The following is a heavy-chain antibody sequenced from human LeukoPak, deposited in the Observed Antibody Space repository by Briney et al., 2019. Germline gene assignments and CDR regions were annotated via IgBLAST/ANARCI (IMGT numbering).Heavy chain of an antibody. CDR2: ISYDGSNK. CDR3: AREVPYYYSMDV. D-gene: IGHD1-1*01. J-gene: IGHJ6*03. CDR1: GFTISSYA. V-gene: IGHV3-30*01. Sequence: GGSLRLSCAASGFTISSYAMHWVREAPGKGLEWVAVISYDGSNKYYADSVKGGFTISRDNSKNTLYLQMNSLRAEDTAVYYCAREVPYYYSMDVWGKGTTVTVSS.